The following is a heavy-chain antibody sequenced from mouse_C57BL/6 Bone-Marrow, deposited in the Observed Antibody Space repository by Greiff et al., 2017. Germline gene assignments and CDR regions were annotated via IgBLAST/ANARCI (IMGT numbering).Heavy chain of an antibody. CDR3: ARGHYYGSLP. CDR2: IYPGDGDT. D-gene: IGHD1-1*01. J-gene: IGHJ2*01. Sequence: VQLQQSGAELVKPGASVKISCKASGYAFRSYWMNWVKQRPGKGLEWIGQIYPGDGDTNYNGKFKGKDTLTADKSSSTAYMQLISLTSEDSAVYFCARGHYYGSLPWGQGTTLTVSS. V-gene: IGHV1-80*01. CDR1: GYAFRSYW.